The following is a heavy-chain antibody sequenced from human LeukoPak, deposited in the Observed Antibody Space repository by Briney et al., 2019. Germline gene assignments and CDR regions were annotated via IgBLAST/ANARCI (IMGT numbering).Heavy chain of an antibody. CDR3: ARHYWSDPFDY. CDR1: GASISSYY. D-gene: IGHD1-1*01. Sequence: SETLSLTYSVSGASISSYYCSWMRHPPGKGLEWIGYISNSGSTNYNPSLKSRATISVDTSKNQFSLNLNSRTSADTTVYFFARHYWSDPFDYWCQGTLVTVSA. CDR2: ISNSGST. J-gene: IGHJ4*02. V-gene: IGHV4-59*08.